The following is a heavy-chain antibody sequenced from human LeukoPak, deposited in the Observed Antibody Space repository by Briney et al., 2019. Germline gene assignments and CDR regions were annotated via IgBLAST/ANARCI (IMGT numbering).Heavy chain of an antibody. Sequence: GGSLRLSCAAPGFTFSSYSMNWVRQAPGKGLEWVSSICSSSSYIYYADSVKGRFTISRDNAKNSLYLQINSLRAEDTAVYYCARDQGIQLWLPFDPWGQGTLVTVSS. CDR2: ICSSSSYI. J-gene: IGHJ5*02. CDR3: ARDQGIQLWLPFDP. CDR1: GFTFSSYS. D-gene: IGHD5-18*01. V-gene: IGHV3-21*01.